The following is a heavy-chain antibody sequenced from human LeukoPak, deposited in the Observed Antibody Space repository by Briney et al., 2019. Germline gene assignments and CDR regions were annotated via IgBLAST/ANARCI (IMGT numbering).Heavy chain of an antibody. CDR1: GGSISSGGYS. D-gene: IGHD3-22*01. V-gene: IGHV4-30-2*01. J-gene: IGHJ4*02. CDR2: IYHSGST. Sequence: SETLSLTCAVSGGSISSGGYSWSWIRQPPGKGLEWIGYIYHSGSTNYNPSLKSRVTISVDTSKNQFSLKLSSVTAADTAVYYCARGRYYYDSSGYYYEWDRNFDYWGQGTLVTVSS. CDR3: ARGRYYYDSSGYYYEWDRNFDY.